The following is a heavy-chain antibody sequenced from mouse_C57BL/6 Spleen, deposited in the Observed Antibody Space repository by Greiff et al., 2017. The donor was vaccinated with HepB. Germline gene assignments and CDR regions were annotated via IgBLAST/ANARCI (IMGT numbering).Heavy chain of an antibody. D-gene: IGHD4-1*01. V-gene: IGHV1-63*01. CDR1: GYTFTNYW. J-gene: IGHJ4*01. CDR2: IYPGGGYT. Sequence: QVQLKQSGAELVRPGTSVKMSCKASGYTFTNYWIGWAKQRPGHGLEWIGDIYPGGGYTNYNEKFKGKATLTADKSSSTAYMQFSSLTSEDSAIYYCAREGVTGDYAMDYWGQGTSVTVSS. CDR3: AREGVTGDYAMDY.